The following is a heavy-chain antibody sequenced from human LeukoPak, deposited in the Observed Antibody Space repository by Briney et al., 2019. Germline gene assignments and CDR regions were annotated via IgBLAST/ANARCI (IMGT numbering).Heavy chain of an antibody. Sequence: PGGSLRLSCAASGFSFGGYEMNWVRQAPGKGLEWVSYISTTGSTVYYADSVEGRFTISRDNAKSLLYLQMNSLRAEDAAVYYCAKDFPHYYESSHGMDAWGQGTTVTVSS. CDR1: GFSFGGYE. D-gene: IGHD3-22*01. CDR3: AKDFPHYYESSHGMDA. CDR2: ISTTGSTV. V-gene: IGHV3-48*03. J-gene: IGHJ6*02.